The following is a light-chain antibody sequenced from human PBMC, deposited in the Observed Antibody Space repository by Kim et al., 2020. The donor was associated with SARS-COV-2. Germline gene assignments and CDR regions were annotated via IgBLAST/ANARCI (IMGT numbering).Light chain of an antibody. CDR3: QVWDSSRDRYV. CDR2: YDS. V-gene: IGLV3-21*04. Sequence: PGKTARITCGGNNIGSDSVHWYQQKPGQAPMLVIFYDSDRPSGIPERFSGSNSGNTATLTISRVEAGDEADYYCQVWDSSRDRYVFGTGTKVTVL. J-gene: IGLJ1*01. CDR1: NIGSDS.